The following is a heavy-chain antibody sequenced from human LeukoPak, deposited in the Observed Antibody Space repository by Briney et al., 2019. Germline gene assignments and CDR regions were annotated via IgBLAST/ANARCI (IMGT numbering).Heavy chain of an antibody. D-gene: IGHD6-19*01. J-gene: IGHJ4*02. Sequence: GGSLRLSCAASGFTFSSYEMSWVRQAPGKGLEWVSYISSSGTTIYYADSVNGRFTISRDNAKNALYLQMNSLRAEDTAVYYCAREAAGYSSGWPDYWGQGTLVTVSS. CDR3: AREAAGYSSGWPDY. V-gene: IGHV3-48*03. CDR2: ISSSGTTI. CDR1: GFTFSSYE.